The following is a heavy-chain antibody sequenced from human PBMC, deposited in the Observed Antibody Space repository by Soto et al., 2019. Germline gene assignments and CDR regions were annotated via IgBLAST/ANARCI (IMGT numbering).Heavy chain of an antibody. CDR1: GFTFTSFA. V-gene: IGHV3-23*01. D-gene: IGHD3-3*01. CDR3: AKGKAHTLFGVDTLFDY. CDR2: VSGNGGTT. Sequence: GGSLRLSCAASGFTFTSFAGSWVRQAPGKGLEWVSLVSGNGGTTNYADSVKGRFTISRDNSQKTLYLQMNSLRAEDTAIYYCAKGKAHTLFGVDTLFDYWGQGTLVTVSS. J-gene: IGHJ4*02.